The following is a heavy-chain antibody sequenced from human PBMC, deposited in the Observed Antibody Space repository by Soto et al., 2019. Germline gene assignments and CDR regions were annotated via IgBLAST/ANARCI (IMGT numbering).Heavy chain of an antibody. CDR3: ARGEVLRYFDWFPNWFDP. CDR1: GGSISSGGYY. J-gene: IGHJ5*02. V-gene: IGHV4-31*03. CDR2: IHYSGST. Sequence: SGTLSLTCTVSGGSISSGGYYWSWIRQHPGRGLEWIGYIHYSGSTYYNPSLKSRVTISVDTSKNQFSLKLSSVTAADTAVYYCARGEVLRYFDWFPNWFDPRGQGTLVTVSS. D-gene: IGHD3-9*01.